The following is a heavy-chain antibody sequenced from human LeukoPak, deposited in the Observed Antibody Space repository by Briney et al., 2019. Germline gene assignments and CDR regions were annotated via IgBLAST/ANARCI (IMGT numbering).Heavy chain of an antibody. D-gene: IGHD3-22*01. CDR2: INWNGGST. CDR1: GFTFDDYG. J-gene: IGHJ4*02. CDR3: ARESYYYDSSPKDIDY. V-gene: IGHV3-20*04. Sequence: PGGSLRLSCAASGFTFDDYGMSWVRQAPGKGLEWVSGINWNGGSTGYADSVKGRFTISRDNAKNSLYLQMNSLRAEDTALYYCARESYYYDSSPKDIDYWGQGTLVTVSS.